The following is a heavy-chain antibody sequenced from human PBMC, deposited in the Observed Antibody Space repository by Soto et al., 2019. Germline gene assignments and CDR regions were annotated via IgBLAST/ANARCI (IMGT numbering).Heavy chain of an antibody. CDR2: IDPSDSYT. V-gene: IGHV5-10-1*01. CDR3: ARRDQYYYYYGMDV. CDR1: GYSFTSYW. D-gene: IGHD2-21*02. Sequence: PGESLKISCKGSGYSFTSYWISWVRQMPGKGLEWMGRIDPSDSYTNYSPFFQGHVTISADKSISTAYLQWSSLKASDTAMYYCARRDQYYYYYGMDVWGQGTTVTVSS. J-gene: IGHJ6*02.